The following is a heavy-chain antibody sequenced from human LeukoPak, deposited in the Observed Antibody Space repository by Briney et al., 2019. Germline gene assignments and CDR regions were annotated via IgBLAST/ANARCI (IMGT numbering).Heavy chain of an antibody. Sequence: PSETLSLTCAVSGGSISSGGYSWSWIRQPPGKGLEWIGYIYHCGSTYYNPSLKSRVTISVDRSKNQFSLRLSSVTAADTAVYYCARAHCSGGSCYGWRYFDLWGRGTLVTVSS. CDR1: GGSISSGGYS. D-gene: IGHD2-15*01. CDR2: IYHCGST. J-gene: IGHJ2*01. V-gene: IGHV4-30-2*01. CDR3: ARAHCSGGSCYGWRYFDL.